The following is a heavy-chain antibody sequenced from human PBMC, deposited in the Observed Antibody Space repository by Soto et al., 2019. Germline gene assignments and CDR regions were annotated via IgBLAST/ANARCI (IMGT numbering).Heavy chain of an antibody. CDR2: IYYSGNS. CDR3: ARTVGSGSPDFDY. D-gene: IGHD3-10*01. V-gene: IGHV4-31*03. CDR1: GASITSDGYY. Sequence: QVQLQESGPGLLKTSQTLALTCSVSGASITSDGYYWSWIHQFPGKGLEWIGHIYYSGNSYYNLSLGSRFLISVDTSKNQFSLKLSSVTAADTAVYYCARTVGSGSPDFDYWGQGILVTVSS. J-gene: IGHJ4*02.